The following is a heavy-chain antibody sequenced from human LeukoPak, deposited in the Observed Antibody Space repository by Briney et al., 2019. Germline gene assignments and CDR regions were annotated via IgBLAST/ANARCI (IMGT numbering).Heavy chain of an antibody. Sequence: PGGSLRLSCAASGFTFSSYGMHWVRQAPGKGLEWVAVIWYDGSNKYYADSVKGRFTISRDNSKNTLYLQMNSLRAEDTAVYYCAKLLRGPEDAFDIWGQGTMVTVSS. V-gene: IGHV3-33*06. J-gene: IGHJ3*02. CDR1: GFTFSSYG. CDR3: AKLLRGPEDAFDI. CDR2: IWYDGSNK. D-gene: IGHD3-16*01.